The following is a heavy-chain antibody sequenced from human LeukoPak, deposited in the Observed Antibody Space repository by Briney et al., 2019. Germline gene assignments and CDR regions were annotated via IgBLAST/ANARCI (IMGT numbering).Heavy chain of an antibody. J-gene: IGHJ4*02. V-gene: IGHV3-21*01. CDR1: GFAFSDYS. CDR3: ARDCSGWSRDY. CDR2: IYSNTIYI. D-gene: IGHD6-19*01. Sequence: GGSLRLSCAASGFAFSDYSMNWFRQAPGKGLEWVSSIYSNTIYIYYSDSEKGRFTISRDNAKNSLYLQMNSLRVEDTAVYYCARDCSGWSRDYWGQGTLVTVSS.